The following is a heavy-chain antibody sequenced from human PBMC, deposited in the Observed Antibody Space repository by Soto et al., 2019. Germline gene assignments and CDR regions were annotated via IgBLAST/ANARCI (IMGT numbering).Heavy chain of an antibody. CDR2: IYYSGST. CDR3: ARVDSSGYYFWPDY. Sequence: SETLSLTCTVSGGSISSGGYYWSWIRQHPGKGLEWIGYIYYSGSTYYNPSLKSRVTISVDTSKNQFSLKLSSVTAADTAVYYCARVDSSGYYFWPDYWGQGTLVTVSS. D-gene: IGHD3-22*01. J-gene: IGHJ4*02. CDR1: GGSISSGGYY. V-gene: IGHV4-31*03.